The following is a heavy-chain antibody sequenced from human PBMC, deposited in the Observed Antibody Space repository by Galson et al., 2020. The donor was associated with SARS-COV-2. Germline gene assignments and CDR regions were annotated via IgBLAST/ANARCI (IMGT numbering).Heavy chain of an antibody. CDR2: MNPNSGNI. CDR1: GYTFSNYD. D-gene: IGHD6-19*01. Sequence: ASVKVSCKASGYTFSNYDINWVRQATGQGLEWMGWMNPNSGNIGYAQKFQGRVTMTRNTSISTAYMELSSLRSEDTAVYYCARVRPVAGSTGLPYWGQGTLVTVSS. V-gene: IGHV1-8*01. CDR3: ARVRPVAGSTGLPY. J-gene: IGHJ4*02.